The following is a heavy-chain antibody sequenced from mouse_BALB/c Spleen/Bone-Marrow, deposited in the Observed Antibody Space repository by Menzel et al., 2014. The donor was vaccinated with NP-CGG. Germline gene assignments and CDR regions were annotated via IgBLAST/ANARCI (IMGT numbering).Heavy chain of an antibody. CDR1: GYSFTSYW. Sequence: QVQLQQPGAELVRPGASVKLSCKASGYSFTSYWMNWVKQRPGQGLEWIGMINPSDSETRLNQKFKDKATLTVDKSSSTAYMQLSSPTSEDSAVYYCARRERTGMNYWGQGTTLTVSS. D-gene: IGHD4-1*01. V-gene: IGHV1-61*01. J-gene: IGHJ2*01. CDR2: INPSDSET. CDR3: ARRERTGMNY.